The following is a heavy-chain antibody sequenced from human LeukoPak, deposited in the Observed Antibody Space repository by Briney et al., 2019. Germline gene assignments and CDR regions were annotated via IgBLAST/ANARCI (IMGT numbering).Heavy chain of an antibody. CDR2: FDPEDGET. CDR1: GYTLTELS. CDR3: ATPLLLDDFWTPFDS. V-gene: IGHV1-24*01. Sequence: ASVKVSCKVSGYTLTELSMHWVRQAPGKGLEWMGGFDPEDGETIYAQKFQGRVTMTEDTSTDTAYMELSSLRSEDTAVYYCATPLLLDDFWTPFDSRGQRTLVTVSS. J-gene: IGHJ5*01. D-gene: IGHD3-3*01.